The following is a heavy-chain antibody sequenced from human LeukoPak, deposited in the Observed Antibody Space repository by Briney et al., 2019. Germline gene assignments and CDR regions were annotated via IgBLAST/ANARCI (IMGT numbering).Heavy chain of an antibody. J-gene: IGHJ4*02. CDR2: ISGSGGST. V-gene: IGHV3-23*01. CDR3: AKVAMIVVVISYFDY. Sequence: GGSLRLSCAASGFTFSSYAMSWVRQAPGKGLEWVSAISGSGGSTYYADSVKGRFTISRNNSKNTLYLQMNSLRAEDTAVYYCAKVAMIVVVISYFDYWGQGTLVTVSS. D-gene: IGHD3-22*01. CDR1: GFTFSSYA.